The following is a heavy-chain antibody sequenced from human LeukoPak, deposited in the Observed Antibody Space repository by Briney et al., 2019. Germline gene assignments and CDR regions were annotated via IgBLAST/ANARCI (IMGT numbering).Heavy chain of an antibody. V-gene: IGHV3-48*03. J-gene: IGHJ4*02. Sequence: PGGSLRLSCAASGFTFSSYEMNWVRQAPGKGLEWVSYIGSSGNYIYYADSVKGRFTISRDNAQNSLYLQMISLRGEDTAVYYCARDLSQGATTSTNGYFDYWGQGALVTASS. D-gene: IGHD2-8*01. CDR2: IGSSGNYI. CDR1: GFTFSSYE. CDR3: ARDLSQGATTSTNGYFDY.